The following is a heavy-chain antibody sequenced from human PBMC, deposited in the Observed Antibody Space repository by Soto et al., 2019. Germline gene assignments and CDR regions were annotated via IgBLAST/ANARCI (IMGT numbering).Heavy chain of an antibody. D-gene: IGHD3-16*01. CDR3: AGGASIYYYGMDV. V-gene: IGHV4-61*01. J-gene: IGHJ6*02. CDR1: GGSVSSGSYY. CDR2: IYYSGST. Sequence: QVQLQESGPGLVKPSETLSLTCTVSGGSVSSGSYYWSWIRQPPGKVLEWIGYIYYSGSTNYNPSLKSRVTISVDTSKNQFSLKLSSVTAADTAVYYCAGGASIYYYGMDVWGQGTTVTVSS.